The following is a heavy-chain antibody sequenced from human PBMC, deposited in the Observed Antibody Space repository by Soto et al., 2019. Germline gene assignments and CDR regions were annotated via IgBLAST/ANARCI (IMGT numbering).Heavy chain of an antibody. CDR3: ASGGEGSIAVAV. J-gene: IGHJ4*02. CDR2: IYYTGRT. CDR1: GGSISRSSYY. D-gene: IGHD6-19*01. Sequence: QLQLQESGPGLVKPSETLSLTCTVSGGSISRSSYYWGRIRQPPGKGLEWIGAIYYTGRTYYKPSLKLRVTIAVDTSKNQFALKLNSVSAADTAVYYCASGGEGSIAVAVWGQGTLVTVSS. V-gene: IGHV4-39*01.